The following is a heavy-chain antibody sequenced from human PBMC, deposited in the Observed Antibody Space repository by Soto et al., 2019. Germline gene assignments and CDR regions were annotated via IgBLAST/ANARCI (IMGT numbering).Heavy chain of an antibody. J-gene: IGHJ4*02. CDR2: INAGNGKT. D-gene: IGHD3-10*01. Sequence: SVKVSCKASGYTFTNYAIHWVRQAPGQRLEWMGWINAGNGKTKYSQNFQGRVTITRDTSANIVYMELNSLRSEDTAVYYCARGIWLATTADYYLDSCGQATLVTVSS. V-gene: IGHV1-3*01. CDR3: ARGIWLATTADYYLDS. CDR1: GYTFTNYA.